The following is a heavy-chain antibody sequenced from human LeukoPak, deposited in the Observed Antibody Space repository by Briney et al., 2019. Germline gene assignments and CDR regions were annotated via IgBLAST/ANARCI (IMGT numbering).Heavy chain of an antibody. CDR1: GYTFTGYY. CDR3: ARDRVGVYGSGSYFHDY. Sequence: ASVKVSCKASGYTFTGYYMHWVRQAPGQGLEWMGRINPNSGGTNYAQKFQGRVTITRDTSISTAYMELSRLRSDDAAVYYCARDRVGVYGSGSYFHDYWGQGTLVTVSS. V-gene: IGHV1-2*06. J-gene: IGHJ4*02. D-gene: IGHD3-10*01. CDR2: INPNSGGT.